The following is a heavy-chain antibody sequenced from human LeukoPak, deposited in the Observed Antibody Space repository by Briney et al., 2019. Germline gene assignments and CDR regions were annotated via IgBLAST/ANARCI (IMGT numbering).Heavy chain of an antibody. J-gene: IGHJ4*02. CDR1: GGTFSSYA. D-gene: IGHD3-3*01. Sequence: ASVRVSCKASGGTFSSYAISWVRQAPGQGLEWMGGIIPIFGTANYAQKFQGRVTITADESTSTAYMELSSLRSEDTAVYYCARPITYYDYWSGYPPFDYWGQGTLVTVSS. V-gene: IGHV1-69*13. CDR3: ARPITYYDYWSGYPPFDY. CDR2: IIPIFGTA.